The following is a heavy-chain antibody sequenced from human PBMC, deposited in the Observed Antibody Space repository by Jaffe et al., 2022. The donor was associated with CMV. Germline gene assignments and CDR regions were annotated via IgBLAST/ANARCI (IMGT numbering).Heavy chain of an antibody. Sequence: QITLKESGPTLVKPTQTLTLTCTFSGFSLSTSGVGVGWIRQPPGKALEWLALIYWDDDKRYSPSLKSRLTITKDTSKNQVVLTMTNMDPVDTATYYCAHSLILPKILEWLLSVPYYFDYWGQGTLVTVSS. J-gene: IGHJ4*02. CDR2: IYWDDDK. CDR1: GFSLSTSGVG. CDR3: AHSLILPKILEWLLSVPYYFDY. D-gene: IGHD3-3*01. V-gene: IGHV2-5*02.